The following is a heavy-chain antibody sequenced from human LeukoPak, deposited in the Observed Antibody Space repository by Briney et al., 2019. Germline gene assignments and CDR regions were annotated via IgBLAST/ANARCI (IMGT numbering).Heavy chain of an antibody. J-gene: IGHJ4*02. V-gene: IGHV3-7*01. Sequence: PGGSLRLSCAASGFTFSDYWMSWVCKAPGKGLERVANIKQDSSEKYYVDRVQGRFTISRDNAKNSLYLQLNARRAEDTAVYYCVQGWRDNWGQGTLVTVSS. CDR2: IKQDSSEK. D-gene: IGHD2-15*01. CDR1: GFTFSDYW. CDR3: VQGWRDN.